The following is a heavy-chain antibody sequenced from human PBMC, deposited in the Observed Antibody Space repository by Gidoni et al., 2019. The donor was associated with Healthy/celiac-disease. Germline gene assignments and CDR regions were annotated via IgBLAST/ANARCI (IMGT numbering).Heavy chain of an antibody. J-gene: IGHJ4*02. V-gene: IGHV4-30-4*01. Sequence: QVQLQESGPGLVKPSQTLSLTCTVSGGSISSGDYYWSWIRQPPGKGLEWIGYIYSSGSTYYNPSLKSRVTISVDTSKNQFSLKLSSVTAADTAVYYCARTYYYDSSGYYSWDYWGQGTLVTVSS. CDR3: ARTYYYDSSGYYSWDY. CDR1: GGSISSGDYY. CDR2: IYSSGST. D-gene: IGHD3-22*01.